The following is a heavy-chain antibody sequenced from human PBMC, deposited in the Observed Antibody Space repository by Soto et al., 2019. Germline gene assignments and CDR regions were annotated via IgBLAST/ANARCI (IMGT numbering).Heavy chain of an antibody. V-gene: IGHV1-69*01. Sequence: QAQLMQSGAEVKEPGSSVKVSCKASGGTFSGYAISWVRQAPGQGLEWLGGIIPIFGITNYAQKFQNRLTSAADESSATVYMDLRSLTSEDAAIYSCARDPRSITGTTSSEDFQHWGQGTLVSVS. J-gene: IGHJ1*01. D-gene: IGHD1-1*01. CDR1: GGTFSGYA. CDR2: IIPIFGIT. CDR3: ARDPRSITGTTSSEDFQH.